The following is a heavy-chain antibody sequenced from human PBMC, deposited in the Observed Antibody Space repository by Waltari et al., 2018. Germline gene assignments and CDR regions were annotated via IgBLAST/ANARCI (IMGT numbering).Heavy chain of an antibody. Sequence: EVQLVESVGDLVQPGGSLRLSCAASGFIFSDHYMDWVRQAPGKGLAWLARSGNKVAGYFTKYAPSVKGRFTISRDLSQNSLHLQMNSLTVDDTAIYYCVRGHWGFDYWGQGVLVTVSS. J-gene: IGHJ4*02. CDR3: VRGHWGFDY. D-gene: IGHD7-27*01. CDR2: SGNKVAGYFT. V-gene: IGHV3-72*01. CDR1: GFIFSDHY.